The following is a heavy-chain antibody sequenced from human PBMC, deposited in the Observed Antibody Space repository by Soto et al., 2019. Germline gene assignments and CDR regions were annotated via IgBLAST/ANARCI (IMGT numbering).Heavy chain of an antibody. CDR1: GFTFSSYS. V-gene: IGHV3-21*01. Sequence: EVQLVESGGGLVKPGGSLRLSCAASGFTFSSYSMNWVRQAPGKGLEWVSSISSGSSYIYYADSVKGRFTISRDNAKNSLYLQMNSLRAEDTAVYYCARDRDSSGWNDYWGQGTLVTVSS. D-gene: IGHD6-19*01. J-gene: IGHJ4*02. CDR2: ISSGSSYI. CDR3: ARDRDSSGWNDY.